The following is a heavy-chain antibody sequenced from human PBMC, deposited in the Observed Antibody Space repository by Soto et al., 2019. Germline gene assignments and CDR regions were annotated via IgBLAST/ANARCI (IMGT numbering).Heavy chain of an antibody. V-gene: IGHV3-11*01. CDR1: GFTFSDYY. D-gene: IGHD4-17*01. CDR3: ARDFDYGDYDAFDT. CDR2: ISSSGSTI. J-gene: IGHJ3*02. Sequence: QVQLVESGGGLVKPGGSLRLSCAASGFTFSDYYMSWIRQAPGKGLEWVSYISSSGSTIYHADSVKGRFTSSRDNAKSSLYLQMNSLRAEDTAVYYCARDFDYGDYDAFDTWGQGIMVTVSS.